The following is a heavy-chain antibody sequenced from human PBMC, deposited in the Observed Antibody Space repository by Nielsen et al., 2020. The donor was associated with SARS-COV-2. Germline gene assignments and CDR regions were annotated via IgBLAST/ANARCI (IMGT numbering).Heavy chain of an antibody. CDR1: GFTFDDYA. J-gene: IGHJ4*02. Sequence: GGSLRLSCAASGFTFDDYAMHWVRQAPGKGLEWVSGISWNSGSIGCADSVKGRFTISRDNAKNSLYLQMNSLRAEDTALYYCAKAPSDYGDYYFDYWGQGTLVTVSS. D-gene: IGHD4-17*01. CDR3: AKAPSDYGDYYFDY. CDR2: ISWNSGSI. V-gene: IGHV3-9*01.